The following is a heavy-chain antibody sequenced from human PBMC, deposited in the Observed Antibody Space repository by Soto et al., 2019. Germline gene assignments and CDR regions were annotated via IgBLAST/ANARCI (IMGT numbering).Heavy chain of an antibody. V-gene: IGHV1-3*01. Sequence: QVQLVQSGAEVKKPGASVKVSCKASGYTFTSYDMHWVRQAPGQRLEWMGWINAGNGNTKYSQKFQGRVTITRDTSASTAYMEVSSLRSDDTAVYYCARGASPLIDYWGQGTLVTVSS. D-gene: IGHD1-26*01. CDR3: ARGASPLIDY. J-gene: IGHJ4*02. CDR1: GYTFTSYD. CDR2: INAGNGNT.